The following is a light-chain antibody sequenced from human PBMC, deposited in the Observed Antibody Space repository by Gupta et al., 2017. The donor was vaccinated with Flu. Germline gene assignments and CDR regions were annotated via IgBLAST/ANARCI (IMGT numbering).Light chain of an antibody. Sequence: DIQMTQSPSTLSASVGGKVTITCRASQSVSHWLAWYQQKPGKAPKLLIYQASILENGVPSRFSGSGSGTEFTLTIHNLQSDDFATYYFQHYYGYSSFGPGTKVDIE. V-gene: IGKV1-5*03. CDR1: QSVSHW. CDR2: QAS. CDR3: QHYYGYSS. J-gene: IGKJ3*01.